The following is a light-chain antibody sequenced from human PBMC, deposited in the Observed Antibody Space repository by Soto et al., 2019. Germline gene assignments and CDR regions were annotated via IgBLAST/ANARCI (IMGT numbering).Light chain of an antibody. CDR2: LHSDGSH. CDR1: SGHNTYA. V-gene: IGLV4-69*01. J-gene: IGLJ3*02. CDR3: QTWGTGTWV. Sequence: QLVLTQSPSASASLGASVKLTCTLSSGHNTYAIEWHQQQPEKGTRYLMKLHSDGSHSKGDGIPDRFSGSSSGAERYITTSSLHYEEEAYYYCQTWGTGTWVFGGGTKLTVL.